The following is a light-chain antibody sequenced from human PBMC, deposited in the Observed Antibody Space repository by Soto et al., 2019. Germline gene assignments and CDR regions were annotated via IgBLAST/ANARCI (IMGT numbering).Light chain of an antibody. Sequence: DIQMTQSPSTLSASVGDRVTITCRASQTISSSLAWYQQKPGKAPNLLIYKASSLESGVPSRFSGSGSGTEFTLTINSVQPEDFETYYCQQYSSFWTFGQGTKVQIK. CDR2: KAS. V-gene: IGKV1-5*03. CDR1: QTISSS. J-gene: IGKJ1*01. CDR3: QQYSSFWT.